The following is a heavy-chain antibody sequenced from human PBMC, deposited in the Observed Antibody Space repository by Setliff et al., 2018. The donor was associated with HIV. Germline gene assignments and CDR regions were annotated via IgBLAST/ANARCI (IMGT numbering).Heavy chain of an antibody. Sequence: ASVKVSCKASGFIFTDYQIHWVRQAPGQGLEWLGRFNPNSGVTNSPQKLQGRVTMTRDTSINTAYMELSRLTSDDTAFYYCAREPTGDFWSGYSSRGLDYWGQGTLVTVSS. CDR1: GFIFTDYQ. CDR3: AREPTGDFWSGYSSRGLDY. J-gene: IGHJ4*02. V-gene: IGHV1-2*06. D-gene: IGHD3-3*01. CDR2: FNPNSGVT.